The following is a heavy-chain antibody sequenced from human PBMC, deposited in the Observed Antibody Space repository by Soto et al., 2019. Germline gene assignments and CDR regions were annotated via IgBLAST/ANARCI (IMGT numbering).Heavy chain of an antibody. J-gene: IGHJ5*02. CDR3: ARVKRSTSRFDP. V-gene: IGHV4-61*01. CDR2: VYYSGST. Sequence: PWETLSLTWTVSADSLSSGRFYWSWIRQPPGKGLEWIGYVYYSGSTSYNPSLKSRVTISRDTSKNQFSLDLNSVTPADTAVYYCARVKRSTSRFDPWGQGTRVTVSS. D-gene: IGHD1-26*01. CDR1: ADSLSSGRFY.